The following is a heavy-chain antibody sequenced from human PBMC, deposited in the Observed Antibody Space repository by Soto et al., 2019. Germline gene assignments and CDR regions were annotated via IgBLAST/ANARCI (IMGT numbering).Heavy chain of an antibody. Sequence: QVQLVESGGGLVKPGGSLRLSCAASGFTFSDYYMSWIRQAPGKGLEWVSYISSRGSTIYYSDSVKGRFTISRDNAKNSLYLQMNSLRAEETAVYYCAITVTTFFRFDYWGQGTLVTVSS. CDR3: AITVTTFFRFDY. D-gene: IGHD4-17*01. CDR1: GFTFSDYY. CDR2: ISSRGSTI. V-gene: IGHV3-11*01. J-gene: IGHJ4*02.